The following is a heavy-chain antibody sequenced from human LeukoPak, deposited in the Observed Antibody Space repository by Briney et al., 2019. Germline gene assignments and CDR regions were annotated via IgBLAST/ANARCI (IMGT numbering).Heavy chain of an antibody. Sequence: ASVKVSCKASGYTFTSYGISWVRQAPGQGLEWMGWISAYNGNTNHAQKLQGRVTMTTDTSTSTAYMELRSLRSDDTAVYYCARITANLFAGWFDPWGQGTLVTVSS. V-gene: IGHV1-18*01. CDR2: ISAYNGNT. CDR1: GYTFTSYG. CDR3: ARITANLFAGWFDP. J-gene: IGHJ5*02. D-gene: IGHD1-20*01.